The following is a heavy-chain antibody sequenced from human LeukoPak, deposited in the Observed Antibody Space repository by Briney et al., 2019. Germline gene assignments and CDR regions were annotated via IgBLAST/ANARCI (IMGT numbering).Heavy chain of an antibody. V-gene: IGHV3-23*01. D-gene: IGHD6-19*01. CDR3: ATYGNGWYQPLDN. J-gene: IGHJ4*02. CDR2: ITSNGGGT. CDR1: GFTFSSYE. Sequence: PGGSLRLSCAASGFTFSSYEMNWVRQAPGKGLEWVSSITSNGGGTESTDSVKGRFTISRDNSKNTVFLQMNSLRADDTAVYHCATYGNGWYQPLDNWGQGTLVTVSS.